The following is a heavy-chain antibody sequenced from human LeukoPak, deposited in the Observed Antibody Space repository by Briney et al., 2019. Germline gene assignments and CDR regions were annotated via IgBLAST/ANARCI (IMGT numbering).Heavy chain of an antibody. V-gene: IGHV4-59*01. Sequence: SETLSLTCTVSGGSISSYYWSWIRQPPGKGLEWLGYIYYSGSTNYNPSLKSRVTISVDTSKNQFSLKLSSVTAADTAVYYCARERRGAYSSSWYWFDPWGQGTLVTVSS. J-gene: IGHJ5*02. CDR2: IYYSGST. CDR1: GGSISSYY. CDR3: ARERRGAYSSSWYWFDP. D-gene: IGHD6-13*01.